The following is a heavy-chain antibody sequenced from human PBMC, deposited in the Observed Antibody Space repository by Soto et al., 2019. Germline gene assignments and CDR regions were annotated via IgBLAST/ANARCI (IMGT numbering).Heavy chain of an antibody. V-gene: IGHV3-23*01. D-gene: IGHD3-3*01. CDR2: ISGSGGST. J-gene: IGHJ5*02. CDR3: AKDDYDFWSGDWFDP. CDR1: GFTFSSYA. Sequence: EVQLLESGGGLVQPGGSLRLSCAASGFTFSSYAMSWVRQAPGKGLEWVSAISGSGGSTYYADSVKGRFTISRDNSKNTLYPQMNSLRAEDTAVYYCAKDDYDFWSGDWFDPWGQGTLVTVSS.